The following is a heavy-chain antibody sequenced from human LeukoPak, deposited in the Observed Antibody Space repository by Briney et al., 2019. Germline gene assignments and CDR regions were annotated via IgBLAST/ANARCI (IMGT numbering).Heavy chain of an antibody. V-gene: IGHV3-23*01. J-gene: IGHJ4*02. CDR3: AKELAGTGKGVFVS. CDR1: GFTFSTYA. Sequence: GGSLRLSCAASGFTFSTYAMSWVRQAPGMGPEWVSAISGGGYDTFYAASVQGRLTISRDNSRNTLYLHMNSLRAEDTAVYYCAKELAGTGKGVFVSWGPGTLVTVSS. CDR2: ISGGGYDT. D-gene: IGHD6-13*01.